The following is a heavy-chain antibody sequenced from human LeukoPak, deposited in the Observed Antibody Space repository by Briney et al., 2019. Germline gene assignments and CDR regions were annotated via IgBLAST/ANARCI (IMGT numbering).Heavy chain of an antibody. Sequence: PGGSLRLSCAASGFTFSSYGMPWVRQAPGKGLEWVAFIPYDGSNKYYADSVKGRFTISRDNSKNTLYLQMNSLRAEDTAVYYCAKGPITEIDYWGQGTLVTVSS. D-gene: IGHD3-10*01. CDR3: AKGPITEIDY. V-gene: IGHV3-30*02. J-gene: IGHJ4*02. CDR1: GFTFSSYG. CDR2: IPYDGSNK.